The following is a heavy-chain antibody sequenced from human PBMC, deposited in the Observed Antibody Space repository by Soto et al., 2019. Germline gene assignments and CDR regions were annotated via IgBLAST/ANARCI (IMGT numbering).Heavy chain of an antibody. J-gene: IGHJ6*02. V-gene: IGHV3-15*07. D-gene: IGHD3-10*01. Sequence: EVQLVESGGGLVKPGGSLRLSCAASGFTFSNAWMNWVRQAPGKGLEWVGRIKSKTDGGTTDYAAPVKGRFTISRDDSKNTLYLQMNRLKTEDTAVYYCTTGWFGEFYYYGMDVWGQGTTVTVSS. CDR3: TTGWFGEFYYYGMDV. CDR1: GFTFSNAW. CDR2: IKSKTDGGTT.